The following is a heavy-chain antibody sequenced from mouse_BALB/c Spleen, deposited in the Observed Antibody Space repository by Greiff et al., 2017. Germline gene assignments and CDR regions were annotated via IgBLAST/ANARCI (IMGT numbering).Heavy chain of an antibody. V-gene: IGHV5-6-5*01. Sequence: EVNLVESGGGLVKPGGSLKLSCAASGFTFSSYAMSWVRQTPEKRLEWVASISSGGSTYYPDSVKGRFTISRDNARNILYLQMSSLRSEDTAMYYCARVGGSHYAMDYWGQGTSVTVSS. CDR3: ARVGGSHYAMDY. D-gene: IGHD1-1*01. CDR1: GFTFSSYA. CDR2: ISSGGST. J-gene: IGHJ4*01.